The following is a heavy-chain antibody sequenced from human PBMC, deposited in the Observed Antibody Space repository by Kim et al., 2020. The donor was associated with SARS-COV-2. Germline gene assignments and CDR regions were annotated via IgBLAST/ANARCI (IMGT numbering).Heavy chain of an antibody. D-gene: IGHD5-18*01. V-gene: IGHV4-59*13. CDR1: GGSISSYY. J-gene: IGHJ4*02. Sequence: SETLSLTCTVSGGSISSYYWSWLRQPPGKGLEWIGYIYYSGSTNYNPSLKSRVTISVDTSKNQFSLKLSSVTAADTAVYYCARGSGYSYGFPVGYFDYWGQGTLVTVSS. CDR2: IYYSGST. CDR3: ARGSGYSYGFPVGYFDY.